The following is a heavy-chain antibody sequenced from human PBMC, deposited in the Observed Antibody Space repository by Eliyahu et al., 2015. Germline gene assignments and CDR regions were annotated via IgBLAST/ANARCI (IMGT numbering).Heavy chain of an antibody. V-gene: IGHV3-33*01. Sequence: QVQLVESGGGVVQPGRSLRLXCAATGFSFSNYGMHWVRQAPGKGLEWVAVIWYDGSNKYYADSVKGRFTISRDNSKNTVYLQMNSLRAEDTAVYYCARDPGGWLLEYWGQGTLVTVSS. D-gene: IGHD6-19*01. CDR2: IWYDGSNK. CDR3: ARDPGGWLLEY. J-gene: IGHJ4*02. CDR1: GFSFSNYG.